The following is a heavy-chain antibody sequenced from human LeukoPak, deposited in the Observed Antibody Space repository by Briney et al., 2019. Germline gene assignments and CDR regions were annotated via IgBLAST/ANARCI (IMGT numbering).Heavy chain of an antibody. CDR2: ISYDGSDK. J-gene: IGHJ4*02. CDR3: AYDSSGYYYTPGDY. V-gene: IGHV3-30*18. D-gene: IGHD3-22*01. CDR1: GFTFSSYG. Sequence: RGSHPLSCAASGFTFSSYGMHWVRQAPGKGLEWVAVISYDGSDKNYADSVKGRFTISRDNSKNTLYLQMNSLRAEDTAVYYCAYDSSGYYYTPGDYWGQGTLVSVSS.